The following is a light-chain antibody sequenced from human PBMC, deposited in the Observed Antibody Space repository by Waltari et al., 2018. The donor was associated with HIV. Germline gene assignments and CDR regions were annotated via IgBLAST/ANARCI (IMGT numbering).Light chain of an antibody. V-gene: IGLV2-23*02. CDR2: EVN. Sequence: QSALTPSASVSGSPGQSITISCTGTSTNIGSYKLVSWYQQHPGKAPKVIIYEVNKRPSGVSNRFSGSTSGSTASLTISGLQAEDEADYYCCSYAGSSNVVFGGGTKLTVL. CDR1: STNIGSYKL. J-gene: IGLJ2*01. CDR3: CSYAGSSNVV.